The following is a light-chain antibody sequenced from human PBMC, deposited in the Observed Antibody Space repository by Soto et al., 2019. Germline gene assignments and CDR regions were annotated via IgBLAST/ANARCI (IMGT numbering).Light chain of an antibody. CDR1: QSISSSY. J-gene: IGKJ1*01. CDR2: AAS. V-gene: IGKV3-20*01. CDR3: QQYGSSLWT. Sequence: EIVLTQSPGTLSLSPGERATLSCRASQSISSSYLAWYQQKPGQAPRLLIYAASDRPTGIPDRFSGSGSGTDFTLTISRLEPEDFAVYYCQQYGSSLWTFGQGTKVDIK.